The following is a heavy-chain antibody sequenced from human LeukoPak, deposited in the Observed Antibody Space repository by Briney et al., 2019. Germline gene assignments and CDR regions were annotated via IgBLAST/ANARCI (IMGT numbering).Heavy chain of an antibody. CDR3: AKDNDGSGRPHCMDV. Sequence: GGSLRLSCEASGFTFNNYAMHWVRQAPGKGLEWVSSISWNSDNIGYADSVKGRFTISRDNAKNSLYLQMNSLRAEDTALYYCAKDNDGSGRPHCMDVWGKGATVTISS. CDR2: ISWNSDNI. CDR1: GFTFNNYA. J-gene: IGHJ6*03. V-gene: IGHV3-9*01. D-gene: IGHD3-10*01.